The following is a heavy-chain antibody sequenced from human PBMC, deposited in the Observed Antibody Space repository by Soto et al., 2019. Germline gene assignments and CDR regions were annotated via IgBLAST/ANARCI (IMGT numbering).Heavy chain of an antibody. Sequence: SGPTLVNPTQTLTLTCSFSGFSLRTSAVGVGWIRQPPGKALEWLALIYWDDDKRHSPSLKSRLTITKDTAKNQVVLTMTNMDPVDTATYYFAHLDYGDNIGRFDYWGQGTLVTVSS. CDR2: IYWDDDK. V-gene: IGHV2-5*02. CDR3: AHLDYGDNIGRFDY. D-gene: IGHD4-17*01. J-gene: IGHJ4*02. CDR1: GFSLRTSAVG.